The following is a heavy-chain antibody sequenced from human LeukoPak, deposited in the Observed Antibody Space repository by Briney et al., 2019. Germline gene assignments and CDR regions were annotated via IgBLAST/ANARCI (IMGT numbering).Heavy chain of an antibody. D-gene: IGHD6-13*01. V-gene: IGHV4-59*01. J-gene: IGHJ4*02. CDR2: IYYSGST. Sequence: PSETLSLTCTVSGGSISSYYWSWIRQPPGKGLEWIGYIYYSGSTNYNPSLKSRVTISVDTSKNQFSLKLSSVTAADTAVYYCARVEHSSSLNFDYWGQGTLVTVSS. CDR3: ARVEHSSSLNFDY. CDR1: GGSISSYY.